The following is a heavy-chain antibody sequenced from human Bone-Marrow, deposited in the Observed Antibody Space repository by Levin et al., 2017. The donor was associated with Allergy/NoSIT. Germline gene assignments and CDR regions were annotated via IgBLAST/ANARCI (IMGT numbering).Heavy chain of an antibody. CDR1: GGTFSSYA. V-gene: IGHV1-69*13. J-gene: IGHJ6*03. CDR2: IIPIFGTA. D-gene: IGHD4-11*01. Sequence: GASVKVSCKASGGTFSSYAISWVRQAPGQGLEWMGGIIPIFGTANYAQKFQGRVTITADESTSTAYMELSSLRSEDTAVYYCARDMTTGSYYYYYMDVWGKGTTVTVSS. CDR3: ARDMTTGSYYYYYMDV.